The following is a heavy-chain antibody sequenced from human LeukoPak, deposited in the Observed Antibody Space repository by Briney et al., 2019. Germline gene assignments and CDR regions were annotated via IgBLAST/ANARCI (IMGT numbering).Heavy chain of an antibody. D-gene: IGHD3-22*01. CDR1: GFTFSSYG. Sequence: PGGSLRLSCAASGFTFSSYGMHWVRQAPGKGLEWVAFIRYGGSSKYYADSVKGRFTISRDNSKNTLYLQMNSLRAEDTAVYYCANQHTYYYDSSGYYDADAFDIWGQGTMVTVSS. V-gene: IGHV3-30*02. CDR3: ANQHTYYYDSSGYYDADAFDI. J-gene: IGHJ3*02. CDR2: IRYGGSSK.